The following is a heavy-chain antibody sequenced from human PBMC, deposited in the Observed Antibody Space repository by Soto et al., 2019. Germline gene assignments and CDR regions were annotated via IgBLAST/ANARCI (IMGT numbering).Heavy chain of an antibody. CDR1: CGSFSGYY. CDR3: ARRFASSPWDHDAFDI. Sequence: SQTLCLACAGYCGSFSGYYWSWIRQHPGKGLEWIGYIYYSGSTTYYNPSLKSRVTISVDTSKNQFSLKLSSVTAADTAVYYCARRFASSPWDHDAFDIWGQGTMVTVSS. CDR2: IYYSGST. D-gene: IGHD6-13*01. J-gene: IGHJ3*02. V-gene: IGHV4-34*09.